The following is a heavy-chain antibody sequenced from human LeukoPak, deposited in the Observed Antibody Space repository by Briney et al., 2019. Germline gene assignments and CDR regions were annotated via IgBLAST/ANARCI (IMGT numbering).Heavy chain of an antibody. CDR3: AGGAKLLWFGETLDY. CDR1: GFSFDDYG. Sequence: GGSLRLSCAASGFSFDDYGMSWVRQVPGKALEWLSYISATSSTIYYADSVKGRFTISRDNAKNSLYLQMNSLRAEDTAVYYCAGGAKLLWFGETLDYWGQGTPVTVSS. CDR2: ISATSSTI. J-gene: IGHJ4*02. D-gene: IGHD3-10*01. V-gene: IGHV3-48*01.